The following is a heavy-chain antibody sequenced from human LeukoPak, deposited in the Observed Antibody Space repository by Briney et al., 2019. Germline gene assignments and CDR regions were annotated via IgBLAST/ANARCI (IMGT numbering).Heavy chain of an antibody. CDR2: IKQDGSEI. V-gene: IGHV3-7*03. Sequence: QPGGSLRLSCAASGFAFNTYSMNWVRQAPGKGLEWVANIKQDGSEIYYVDSVKGRFTISRDNAKNSLYLQMNSLRAEDSAVYYCVRAMDVWGQGTTVTVSS. CDR1: GFAFNTYS. J-gene: IGHJ6*02. CDR3: VRAMDV.